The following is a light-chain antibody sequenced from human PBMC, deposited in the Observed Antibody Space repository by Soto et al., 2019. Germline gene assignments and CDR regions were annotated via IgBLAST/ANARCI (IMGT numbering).Light chain of an antibody. CDR1: QTVLYSANNKNC. Sequence: DIVMTQSPDSLAVSLGERATINCKSSQTVLYSANNKNCLAWYQQKPGQAPRLLIYGASTRATGIPARFSGSGSGTEFTLTISSLQSEDFAVYYCQQYSNWYTFGQGTNLEIK. J-gene: IGKJ2*01. CDR2: GAS. V-gene: IGKV4-1*01. CDR3: QQYSNWYT.